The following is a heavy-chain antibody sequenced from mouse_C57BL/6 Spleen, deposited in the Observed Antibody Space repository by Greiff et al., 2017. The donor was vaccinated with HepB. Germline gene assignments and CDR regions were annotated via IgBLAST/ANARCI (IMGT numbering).Heavy chain of an antibody. J-gene: IGHJ2*01. CDR1: GFNIKDYY. V-gene: IGHV14-1*01. Sequence: EVMLVESGAELVRPGASVKLSCTASGFNIKDYYMHWVKQRPEQGLEWIGRIDPEDGDTEYAPKFQGKATMTADTSSNPAYLQLSSLTSEDTAVYYCTPVYYGYDDGEYYFDYWGQGTTLTVSS. CDR2: IDPEDGDT. CDR3: TPVYYGYDDGEYYFDY. D-gene: IGHD2-2*01.